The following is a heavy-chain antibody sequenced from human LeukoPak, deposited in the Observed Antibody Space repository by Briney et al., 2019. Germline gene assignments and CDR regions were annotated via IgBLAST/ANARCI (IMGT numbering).Heavy chain of an antibody. J-gene: IGHJ5*02. CDR1: GDSVSSNSAA. CDR2: TYYRSKWHS. Sequence: SQTLSLTCAVSGDSVSSNSAAWNWIGQSPSRGLEWLGRTYYRSKWHSDYAVSVKSRITINPDTSKNQFSLKLSSVTAADTAVYYCARVLGYSSSSHPHVGFDPWGQGTLVTVSS. V-gene: IGHV6-1*01. CDR3: ARVLGYSSSSHPHVGFDP. D-gene: IGHD6-13*01.